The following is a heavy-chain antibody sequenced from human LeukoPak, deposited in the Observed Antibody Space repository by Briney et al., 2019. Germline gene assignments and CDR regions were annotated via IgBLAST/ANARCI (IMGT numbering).Heavy chain of an antibody. CDR1: GFTFNRYW. V-gene: IGHV3-7*01. Sequence: GGSLRLSCAASGFTFNRYWMTWVRQAPGKGLEWVANIKEDGSEKYYVDSVKGRFTISRDNAENSLYLQMNSLRAEDTAVYYCARDTAYGGNSVGGQGTLVTVSS. CDR3: ARDTAYGGNSV. D-gene: IGHD4-23*01. CDR2: IKEDGSEK. J-gene: IGHJ4*02.